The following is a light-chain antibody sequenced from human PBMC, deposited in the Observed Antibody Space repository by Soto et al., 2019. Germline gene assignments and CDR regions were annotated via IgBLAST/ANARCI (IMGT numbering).Light chain of an antibody. CDR3: FSYTSTGPWV. CDR1: STDVGGYDY. J-gene: IGLJ3*02. Sequence: QSALTQPASVSGSPGQSITISCTGSSTDVGGYDYVSWCQQHPGKTPKLIIFEVNNRPSGVSNRFSGSKSGNTASLTISGLQAEDEADYYCFSYTSTGPWVFGGGTKVTVL. V-gene: IGLV2-14*01. CDR2: EVN.